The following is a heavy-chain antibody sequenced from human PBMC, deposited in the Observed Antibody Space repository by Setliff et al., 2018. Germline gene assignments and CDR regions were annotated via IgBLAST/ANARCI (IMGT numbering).Heavy chain of an antibody. CDR1: GYTLSNSI. V-gene: IGHV1-18*01. D-gene: IGHD2-8*01. CDR3: SRLVRYCTTTTCQRASGDDY. CDR2: ISPYSGNT. Sequence: GASVKVSCKASGYTLSNSILSWVRQAPGQGLEWVGWISPYSGNTYYAPELQGRVTLTTDTSTTTAYLELRSLTSDDTAVYYCSRLVRYCTTTTCQRASGDDYWGQGTLVTVSS. J-gene: IGHJ4*02.